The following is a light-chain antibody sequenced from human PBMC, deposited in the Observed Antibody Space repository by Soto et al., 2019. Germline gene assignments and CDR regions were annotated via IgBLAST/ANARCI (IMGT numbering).Light chain of an antibody. V-gene: IGKV3-15*01. CDR1: QSVSSN. J-gene: IGKJ5*01. Sequence: EIVMTQSPATLSVSTGERATLSCRASQSVSSNLAWYQQKPGQAPRLLIYGASTRATGIPARFSGSGSGTEFTLTISSLQSEDFAVYYCQQYNNGPPSTFGQVSRLEIK. CDR2: GAS. CDR3: QQYNNGPPST.